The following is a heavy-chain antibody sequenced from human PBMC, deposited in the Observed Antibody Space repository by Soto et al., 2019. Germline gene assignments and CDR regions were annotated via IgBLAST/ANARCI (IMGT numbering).Heavy chain of an antibody. CDR3: ARDHGGGITFE. CDR2: ISGHNGNR. CDR1: GYTFTSYN. J-gene: IGHJ4*02. D-gene: IGHD3-16*01. Sequence: QVQLVQSGAEVKKPGASVKVSCKASGYTFTSYNIAWVRQAPGQGLAWMGWISGHNGNRKYAQKLQGRVTMTTDTSTSTAYMDLRSLRSDDTAVYYCARDHGGGITFEWGQGTLVTVSS. V-gene: IGHV1-18*01.